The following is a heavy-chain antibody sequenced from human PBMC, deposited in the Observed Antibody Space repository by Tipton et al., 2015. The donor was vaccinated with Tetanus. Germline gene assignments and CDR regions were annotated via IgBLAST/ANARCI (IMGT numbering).Heavy chain of an antibody. CDR1: GGSISSYY. J-gene: IGHJ5*02. Sequence: TLSLTCTVSGGSISSYYWSWIRQPPGKGLEWIGYIYYSGSTNYNPSLNSRVTISVDTSKNQFSLKLSSVTAADTAVYYCARNFGYYGSGRGWFDPWGQGTLVTVSS. D-gene: IGHD3-10*01. V-gene: IGHV4-59*01. CDR2: IYYSGST. CDR3: ARNFGYYGSGRGWFDP.